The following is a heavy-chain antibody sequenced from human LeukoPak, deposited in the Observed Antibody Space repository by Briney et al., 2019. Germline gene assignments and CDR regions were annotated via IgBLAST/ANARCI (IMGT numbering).Heavy chain of an antibody. CDR2: IKEDGSET. CDR3: ARDYGLDAFDI. D-gene: IGHD3/OR15-3a*01. V-gene: IGHV3-7*04. CDR1: GFTSSTYW. J-gene: IGHJ3*02. Sequence: GGSLRLSCAASGFTSSTYWMSWVHQAPGKGLEWVANIKEDGSETDYAGSVKGRFTISRDNAKKSLYLQMNSLRVEDTAVYYCARDYGLDAFDIWGQGTMVTVSS.